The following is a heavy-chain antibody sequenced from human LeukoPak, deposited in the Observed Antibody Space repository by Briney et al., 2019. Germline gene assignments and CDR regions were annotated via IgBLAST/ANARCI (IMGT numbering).Heavy chain of an antibody. V-gene: IGHV3-21*01. CDR3: AIDYGGFDAFDI. D-gene: IGHD4-23*01. Sequence: GSLRLSCAASGFTFSSYAMSWVRQAPGKGLEWVSSISSGSTYIYYADSVKGRFTISRDNAKNSLYLQMNSLRAEDTAVYYCAIDYGGFDAFDIWGQGTMVTVSS. CDR1: GFTFSSYA. J-gene: IGHJ3*02. CDR2: ISSGSTYI.